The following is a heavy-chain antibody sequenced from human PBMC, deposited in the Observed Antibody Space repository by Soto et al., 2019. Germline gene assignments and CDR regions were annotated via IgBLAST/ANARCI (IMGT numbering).Heavy chain of an antibody. CDR1: GFTFTSSA. Sequence: SVKVSCKASGFTFTSSAVQWLRQARGQRLGWIGWIVVRSGNTNYAHKFQERVNITRDMSTSTAYMQLSSLRAEDTALYYCAAGSDPVGYDFWSGYYIDAFGYWG. D-gene: IGHD3-3*01. V-gene: IGHV1-58*01. J-gene: IGHJ4*01. CDR3: AAGSDPVGYDFWSGYYIDAFGY. CDR2: IVVRSGNT.